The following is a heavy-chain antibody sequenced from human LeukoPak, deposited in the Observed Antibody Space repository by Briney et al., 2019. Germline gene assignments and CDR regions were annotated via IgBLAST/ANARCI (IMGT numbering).Heavy chain of an antibody. CDR1: GGSISSSSYY. Sequence: SETLSLTCTVSGGSISSSSYYWGWIRQPPGKGLEWIGSIYYSGSTYYNPSLKSRVTISVDTSKNQFSLKLSSVTAADTAVYYCARRTTRSGWYRQIDYWGQGTLVTVSS. CDR2: IYYSGST. V-gene: IGHV4-39*01. J-gene: IGHJ4*02. D-gene: IGHD6-19*01. CDR3: ARRTTRSGWYRQIDY.